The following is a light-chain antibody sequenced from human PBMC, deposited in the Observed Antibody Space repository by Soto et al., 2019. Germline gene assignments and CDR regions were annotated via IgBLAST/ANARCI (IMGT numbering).Light chain of an antibody. CDR2: DAS. Sequence: DIVLTHSPGPLSLYPGERATLSCRATESVVSNYLAWYQLKPGQAPRLLIYDASSRATGIPDRFSGSGSGTDFTLTISRLEPEDFAVYYCQQYGSRPWTFGQGTKV. V-gene: IGKV3-20*01. CDR1: ESVVSNY. CDR3: QQYGSRPWT. J-gene: IGKJ1*01.